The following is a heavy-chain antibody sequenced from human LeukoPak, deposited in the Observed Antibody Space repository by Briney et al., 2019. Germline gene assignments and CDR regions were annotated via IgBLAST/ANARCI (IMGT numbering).Heavy chain of an antibody. CDR3: AKASGSVYGSEFFDY. J-gene: IGHJ4*02. D-gene: IGHD3-10*01. CDR1: GLTFSSYA. CDR2: ITGGGGST. V-gene: IGHV3-23*01. Sequence: GGSLRLSCAASGLTFSSYAMNWVRQAPGKGLEWVSLITGGGGSTYYADSVKGRFTISRDNSKNTLLLQMNSLRAEDTAVYFCAKASGSVYGSEFFDYWGQGTLVTVSS.